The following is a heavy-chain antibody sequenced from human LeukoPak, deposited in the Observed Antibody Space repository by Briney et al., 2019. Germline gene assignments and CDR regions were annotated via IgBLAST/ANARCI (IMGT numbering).Heavy chain of an antibody. CDR2: INHSGST. CDR1: GGSFSGYY. V-gene: IGHV4-34*01. CDR3: ARGRPVVPAATGNWFDP. J-gene: IGHJ5*02. D-gene: IGHD2-2*01. Sequence: PSETLSLTCAVYGGSFSGYYWSWIRQPPGKGLEWIGEINHSGSTNYNPPLKSRVTISVDTSKNQFSLKLSSVTAADTAVYYCARGRPVVPAATGNWFDPWGQGTLVTVSS.